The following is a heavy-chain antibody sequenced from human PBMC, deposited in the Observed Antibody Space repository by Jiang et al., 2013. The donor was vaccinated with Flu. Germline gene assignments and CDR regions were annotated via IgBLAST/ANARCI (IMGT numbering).Heavy chain of an antibody. CDR3: ARTPLTKEPVSVFGVVPRLSFDY. D-gene: IGHD3-3*01. V-gene: IGHV4-34*01. CDR2: INHGGST. CDR1: GGSFSDYH. J-gene: IGHJ4*02. Sequence: LLKPSETLSLTCAVYGGSFSDYHWSWIRQPPGKGLEWIGEINHGGSTKYNPSLKNRVTISVDTSKNQFSLKLTSVSAADTAVYYCARTPLTKEPVSVFGVVPRLSFDYWGQGTLVTVSS.